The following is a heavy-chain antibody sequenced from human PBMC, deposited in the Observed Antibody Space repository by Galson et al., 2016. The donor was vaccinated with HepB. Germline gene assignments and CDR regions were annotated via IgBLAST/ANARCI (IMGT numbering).Heavy chain of an antibody. V-gene: IGHV1-3*01. CDR1: GYTFIRYP. CDR2: INVGSGNT. Sequence: SVKVSCKASGYTFIRYPMNWVRQAPGQRLEWMGLINVGSGNTKYSPSFQGRVTFTRDTSASTVYMELSSLRSEDTAVYYCARLHGQERAPDAFDIWGQGAMVIVSS. D-gene: IGHD1-26*01. CDR3: ARLHGQERAPDAFDI. J-gene: IGHJ3*02.